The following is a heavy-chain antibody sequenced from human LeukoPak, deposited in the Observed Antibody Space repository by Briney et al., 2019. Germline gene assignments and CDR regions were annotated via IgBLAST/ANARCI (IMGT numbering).Heavy chain of an antibody. CDR1: GGSISSHY. J-gene: IGHJ4*02. Sequence: SETLSLTCTVSGGSISSHYWSWIRQPPGKGLEWIGYIYYSGSTNYNPSLKSRVTISVDTSKNQFSLKLSSVTAADTAVYYCARGDYDFWSGYPDYFDYWGQGTLDTVSS. V-gene: IGHV4-59*11. CDR3: ARGDYDFWSGYPDYFDY. CDR2: IYYSGST. D-gene: IGHD3-3*01.